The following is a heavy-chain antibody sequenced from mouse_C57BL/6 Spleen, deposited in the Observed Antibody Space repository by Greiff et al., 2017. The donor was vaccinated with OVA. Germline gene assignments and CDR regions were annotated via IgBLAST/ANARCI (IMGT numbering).Heavy chain of an antibody. CDR2: IYPGSGST. J-gene: IGHJ3*01. V-gene: IGHV1-55*01. CDR1: GYTFTSYW. Sequence: VQLQQSGAELVKPGASVKMSCKASGYTFTSYWITWVKQRPGQGLEWIGDIYPGSGSTNYNEKFKSKATLTVDTSSSTAYMQLSSLTSEDSAVYYCARMGDYYGSSYGWFAYWGQGTLVTVSA. CDR3: ARMGDYYGSSYGWFAY. D-gene: IGHD1-1*01.